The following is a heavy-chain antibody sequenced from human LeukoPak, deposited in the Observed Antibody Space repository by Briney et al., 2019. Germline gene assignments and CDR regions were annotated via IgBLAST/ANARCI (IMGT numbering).Heavy chain of an antibody. CDR1: GFTFSSYS. Sequence: PGGSLRLSCAASGFTFSSYSMNWVRQAPGEGLEWVSSISSSSSYIYYADSVKGRFTISRGNAKNSLYLQMNSLRAEDTAVYYCARDRGYSYGYVPFDYWGQGTLVTVSS. D-gene: IGHD5-18*01. V-gene: IGHV3-21*01. CDR2: ISSSSSYI. J-gene: IGHJ4*02. CDR3: ARDRGYSYGYVPFDY.